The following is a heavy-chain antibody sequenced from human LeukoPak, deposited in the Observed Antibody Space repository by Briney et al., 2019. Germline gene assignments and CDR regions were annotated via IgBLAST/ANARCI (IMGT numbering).Heavy chain of an antibody. Sequence: GESLKISCKASGYTFTSYWIGWVRQMPGKGLEWMGIIYPGDSDTRYSPSFQGQVTISADKSISTAYLQWSSLKASDTAMYYCASPATSSGWYLFDYWGQGTLVTVSS. CDR3: ASPATSSGWYLFDY. CDR1: GYTFTSYW. J-gene: IGHJ4*02. D-gene: IGHD6-19*01. V-gene: IGHV5-51*01. CDR2: IYPGDSDT.